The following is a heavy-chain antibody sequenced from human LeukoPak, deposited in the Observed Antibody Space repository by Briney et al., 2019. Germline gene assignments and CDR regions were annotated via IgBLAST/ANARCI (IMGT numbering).Heavy chain of an antibody. V-gene: IGHV6-1*01. Sequence: SQTLSLTCAISGDSVSSNNAAWNWIRQSPSRGLEWLGRTYYRSKWYTDCAVSVKSRITINPDTSKNQLSLQLNSVIPEDTAVYYCARVGQHRRVFDYWGQGTLVTVSS. CDR2: TYYRSKWYT. CDR1: GDSVSSNNAA. J-gene: IGHJ4*02. CDR3: ARVGQHRRVFDY. D-gene: IGHD1-26*01.